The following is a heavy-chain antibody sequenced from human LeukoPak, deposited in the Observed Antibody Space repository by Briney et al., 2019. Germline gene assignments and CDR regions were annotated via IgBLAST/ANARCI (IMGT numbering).Heavy chain of an antibody. CDR1: GFTFTSSV. Sequence: SVKVSCKATGFTFTSSVVQWVRQARGQRLEWIGWIVVGSGNTTYAQKFQERVTITRDMSTSTAYMELSSLRAEDTAVYYCAADSLYYFDYWGQGTLVTVSS. CDR3: AADSLYYFDY. V-gene: IGHV1-58*01. J-gene: IGHJ4*02. CDR2: IVVGSGNT.